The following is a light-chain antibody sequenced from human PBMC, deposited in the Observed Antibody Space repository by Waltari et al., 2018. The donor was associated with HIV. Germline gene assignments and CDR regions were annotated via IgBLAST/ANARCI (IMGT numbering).Light chain of an antibody. CDR1: SRHSTYA. J-gene: IGLJ3*02. Sequence: QLVVTQSPSASASLGASVKLTCTLSSRHSTYAIAWHQQQPEKAPRKLVKLNNNGSHSKGDGIPTRFSGASSGAERYLTISSLQSEDEADYYGQTWGTGIQVFGGGTKLTVL. CDR2: LNNNGSH. CDR3: QTWGTGIQV. V-gene: IGLV4-69*01.